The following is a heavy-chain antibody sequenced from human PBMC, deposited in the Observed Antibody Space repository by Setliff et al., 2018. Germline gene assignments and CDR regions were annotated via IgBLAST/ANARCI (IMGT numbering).Heavy chain of an antibody. CDR2: IYYSGTT. J-gene: IGHJ5*01. CDR1: GGSFSGYY. V-gene: IGHV4-39*01. CDR3: ASRRTGPGGWFDY. D-gene: IGHD1-26*01. Sequence: SETLSLTCTVSGGSFSGYYWGWIRQPPGKGLEWIGTIYYSGTTYYSPSLKSRVTISVDTSKNQFSLKLTSVTAADTAIYYCASRRTGPGGWFDYWGQGTLVTVSS.